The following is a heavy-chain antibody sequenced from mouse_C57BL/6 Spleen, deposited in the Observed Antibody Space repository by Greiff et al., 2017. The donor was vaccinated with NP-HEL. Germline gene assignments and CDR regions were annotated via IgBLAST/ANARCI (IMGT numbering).Heavy chain of an antibody. J-gene: IGHJ3*01. CDR2: IRNKANGYTT. CDR1: GFTFTDYY. V-gene: IGHV7-3*01. Sequence: EVNLVESGGGLVQPGGSLSLSCAASGFTFTDYYMSWVRQPPGKALEWLGFIRNKANGYTTEYSASVKGRFTISRDNSQSILYLQMNALRAEDSATYYCARYGGYGSSSFAYWGQGTLVTVSA. CDR3: ARYGGYGSSSFAY. D-gene: IGHD1-1*01.